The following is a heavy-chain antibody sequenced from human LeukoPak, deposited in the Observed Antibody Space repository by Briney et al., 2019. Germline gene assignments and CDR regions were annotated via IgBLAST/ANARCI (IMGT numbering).Heavy chain of an antibody. CDR2: IYQTGSA. V-gene: IGHV4-39*07. J-gene: IGHJ4*02. CDR3: ASPTVYSSSWFSRFDY. Sequence: SETLSLTCTVSGGSISSSFYYWGWIRQPPGKGLEWIGSIYQTGSAYYNPSLKSRVTISVDTSKNQFSLKLSSVTAADTAVYYCASPTVYSSSWFSRFDYWGQGTLVTVSP. D-gene: IGHD6-13*01. CDR1: GGSISSSFYY.